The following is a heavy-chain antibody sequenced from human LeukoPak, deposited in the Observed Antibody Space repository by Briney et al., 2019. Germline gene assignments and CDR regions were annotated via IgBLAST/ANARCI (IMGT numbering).Heavy chain of an antibody. CDR2: INPNSGGT. D-gene: IGHD3-10*01. V-gene: IGHV1-2*02. CDR3: ASFALWFGESDYFDY. J-gene: IGHJ4*02. CDR1: GYTFTGYY. Sequence: ASVRVSCTASGYTFTGYYMHWVRQAPGQGLEWMGWINPNSGGTNYAQKFQGRVTMTRDTSISTAYMELSRLRSDDTAVYYCASFALWFGESDYFDYWGQGTLVTVSS.